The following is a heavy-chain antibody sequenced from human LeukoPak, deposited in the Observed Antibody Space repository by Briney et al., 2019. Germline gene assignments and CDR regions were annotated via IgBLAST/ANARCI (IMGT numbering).Heavy chain of an antibody. V-gene: IGHV3-48*01. D-gene: IGHD6-19*01. CDR1: GFTFSSYS. CDR3: ARQVAGPYYFDY. CDR2: ISSSSSTI. Sequence: PGGSLRLSCAASGFTFSSYSMNWVRQAPGKGLEWVSYISSSSSTIYYADSVKGRLTIYRDNSKNTLYLQMDSLRAEDTAVYYCARQVAGPYYFDYWGQGTLVTVSS. J-gene: IGHJ4*02.